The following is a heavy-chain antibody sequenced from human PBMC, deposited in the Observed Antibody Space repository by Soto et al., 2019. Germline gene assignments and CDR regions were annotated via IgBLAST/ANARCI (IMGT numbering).Heavy chain of an antibody. CDR1: GESISSWTQY. CDR3: ARAKSYDFWSAYPRPYFGYYYMDV. J-gene: IGHJ6*03. V-gene: IGHV4-61*01. D-gene: IGHD3-3*01. Sequence: SETLSLTCPVWGESISSWTQYWCWIHQPPGQGLEWIVYIYYSGSTNYNPSLKSRVTISLDTSKNQFSLKLSSVTAADTAVYYCARAKSYDFWSAYPRPYFGYYYMDVGGKGTTVTVSS. CDR2: IYYSGST.